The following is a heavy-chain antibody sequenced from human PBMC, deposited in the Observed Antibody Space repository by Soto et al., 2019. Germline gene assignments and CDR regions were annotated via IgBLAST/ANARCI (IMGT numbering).Heavy chain of an antibody. D-gene: IGHD1-26*01. CDR1: GSSIISISYY. V-gene: IGHV4-39*02. J-gene: IGHJ6*02. CDR3: ARDGQREDGMDV. CDR2: IYYSGST. Sequence: LSLTCTVSGSSIISISYYWGWIRQPPWKGLEWIGSIYYSGSTYYNPSLKSRVTISVDTSKNQFSLKLSSVTAADTAVYYCARDGQREDGMDVWGQGTTVTVSS.